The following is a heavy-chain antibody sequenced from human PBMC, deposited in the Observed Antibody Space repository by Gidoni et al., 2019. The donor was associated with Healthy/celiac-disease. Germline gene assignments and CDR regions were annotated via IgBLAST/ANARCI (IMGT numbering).Heavy chain of an antibody. D-gene: IGHD6-19*01. J-gene: IGHJ5*01. CDR2: IWYDGSNK. Sequence: QVQLVVSGGAVVQPGRSLRLSCAAPGFTFSSYGMHWVRQAPGKGLEWVAVIWYDGSNKYYADSVKGRFTISRDNSKNTLYLQMNSLRAEDTAVYYCAREEGSGWFVYWGQGTLVTVSS. V-gene: IGHV3-33*01. CDR1: GFTFSSYG. CDR3: AREEGSGWFVY.